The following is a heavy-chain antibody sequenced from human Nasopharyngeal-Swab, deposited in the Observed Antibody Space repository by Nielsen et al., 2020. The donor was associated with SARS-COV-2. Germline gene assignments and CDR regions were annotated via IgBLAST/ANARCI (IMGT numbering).Heavy chain of an antibody. CDR2: IYPGDSDT. J-gene: IGHJ5*02. CDR1: GYSFTSYW. V-gene: IGHV5-51*01. D-gene: IGHD5-18*01. CDR3: AMQCGYSYGCGSWFDP. Sequence: GESLKISCKGSGYSFTSYWIGWVRQMPGKGLEWMGIIYPGDSDTRYSPSFQGQVTISADKSISTAYLQWSSLKASDTAMYYYAMQCGYSYGCGSWFDPWGQGTLVTVSS.